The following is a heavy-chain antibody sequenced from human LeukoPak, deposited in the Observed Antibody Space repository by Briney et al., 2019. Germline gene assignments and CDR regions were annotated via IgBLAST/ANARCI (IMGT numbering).Heavy chain of an antibody. CDR3: ARRVVGATIDAFDI. CDR2: IYYSGST. Sequence: PSETLSLTCTVSGDSISSGDYYWSWIRQPPGKGLEWIGSIYYSGSTYYNPSLKSRVTIFVDTSKNQFSLKLSSVTGANTAVYYCARRVVGATIDAFDIWGQGTMVTVSS. J-gene: IGHJ3*02. D-gene: IGHD1-26*01. CDR1: GDSISSGDYY. V-gene: IGHV4-39*01.